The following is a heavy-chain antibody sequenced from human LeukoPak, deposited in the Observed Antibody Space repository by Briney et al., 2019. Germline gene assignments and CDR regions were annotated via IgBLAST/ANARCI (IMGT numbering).Heavy chain of an antibody. D-gene: IGHD3-9*01. CDR2: IYYSGST. CDR1: GGSISSYY. Sequence: SETLSLTCTVSGGSISSYYWSWNRQPPGKGLEWIGYIYYSGSTNYNPSLKSRVTISVDTSKNQFSLKLSSVTAADTAVYYCARLRYFDWSYYYYGMDVWGQGTTVTVSS. J-gene: IGHJ6*02. V-gene: IGHV4-59*08. CDR3: ARLRYFDWSYYYYGMDV.